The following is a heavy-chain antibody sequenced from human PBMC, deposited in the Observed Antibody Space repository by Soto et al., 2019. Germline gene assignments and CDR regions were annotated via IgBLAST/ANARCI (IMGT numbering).Heavy chain of an antibody. CDR2: ISNSGRST. Sequence: LRLSCAASGLTFSSYAMSWVRQAPGKGLEWVSHISNSGRSTKYADSVKGRFTISRDNSKNTLYLQMNSLRAEDTAIYYCAKDALAYYDFWSWGQGTLVTVSS. D-gene: IGHD3-3*01. J-gene: IGHJ4*02. V-gene: IGHV3-23*01. CDR1: GLTFSSYA. CDR3: AKDALAYYDFWS.